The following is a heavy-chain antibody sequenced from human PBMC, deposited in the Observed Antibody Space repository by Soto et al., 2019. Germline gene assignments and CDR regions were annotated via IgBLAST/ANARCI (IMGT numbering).Heavy chain of an antibody. D-gene: IGHD1-7*01. CDR3: ARDTEQYNWNSGPDY. Sequence: PGGSLRLSCAASGFTFSSYWMHWVRQAPGKGLVWVSRINSDGSSTSYADSVKGRFTISRDNAKNTLYLQMNSLRAEDTAVYYCARDTEQYNWNSGPDYWGQGTLVTVSS. CDR2: INSDGSST. CDR1: GFTFSSYW. V-gene: IGHV3-74*01. J-gene: IGHJ4*02.